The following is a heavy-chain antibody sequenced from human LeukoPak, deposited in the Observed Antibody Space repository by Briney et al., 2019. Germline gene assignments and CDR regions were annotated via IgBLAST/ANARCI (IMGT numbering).Heavy chain of an antibody. D-gene: IGHD3-3*01. V-gene: IGHV4-4*02. CDR2: IHHSGST. J-gene: IGHJ4*02. Sequence: SETLSLTCAVSGVSISSNLWWTWVRQPPGKGLEWIAEIHHSGSTNYNPSLKSRVTISVDTSKNQFSLKLSSVTAADTAVYYCARVKRSPWITIFGDTFDYWGQGTLVTVSS. CDR3: ARVKRSPWITIFGDTFDY. CDR1: GVSISSNLW.